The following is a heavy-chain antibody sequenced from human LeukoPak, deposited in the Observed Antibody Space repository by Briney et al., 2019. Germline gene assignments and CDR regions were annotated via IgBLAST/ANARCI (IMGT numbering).Heavy chain of an antibody. J-gene: IGHJ4*02. V-gene: IGHV3-21*01. CDR3: AREIAAGGFDY. D-gene: IGHD6-13*01. CDR1: GFTFSRYS. CDR2: IGGSSRSK. Sequence: GGSLRLSCAASGFTFSRYSMNWVRQAPGKGLEWVSSIGGSSRSKFYADSVRGPFTISRDNAKNSLYLEMNSLRGEDTAVYYCAREIAAGGFDYWGQGTLVIVSS.